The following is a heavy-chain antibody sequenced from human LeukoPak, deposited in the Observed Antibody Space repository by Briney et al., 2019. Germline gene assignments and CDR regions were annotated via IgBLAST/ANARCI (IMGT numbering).Heavy chain of an antibody. CDR3: ARSDYGDYLYYFDY. CDR1: GGSISSGSYY. V-gene: IGHV4-61*02. J-gene: IGHJ4*02. CDR2: IYTSGST. Sequence: SETLSLTCTVSGGSISSGSYYWSWIRQPAGKGLEWIGRIYTSGSTNYNPSLKSRVTISVDTSKNQFSLKLSSVTAADTAVYYCARSDYGDYLYYFDYWGQGTLVTVSS. D-gene: IGHD4-17*01.